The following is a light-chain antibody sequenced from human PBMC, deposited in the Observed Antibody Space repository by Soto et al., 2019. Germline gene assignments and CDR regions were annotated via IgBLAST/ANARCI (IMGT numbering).Light chain of an antibody. J-gene: IGKJ4*01. CDR3: QQYNSYPLT. V-gene: IGKV1-5*03. CDR2: KTS. Sequence: DIQMTQSPSTLSASVGDXVTITCRASQSISGWLAWYQQKPGKAPNLLIYKTSSLEGGVPSRFSGSASGTEFTLTISSLQPDDFSTYYCQQYNSYPLTFGEGTKVEMK. CDR1: QSISGW.